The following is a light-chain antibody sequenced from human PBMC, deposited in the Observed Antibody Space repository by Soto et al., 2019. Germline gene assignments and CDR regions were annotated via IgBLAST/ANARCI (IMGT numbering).Light chain of an antibody. CDR1: QSISSR. V-gene: IGKV1-5*03. J-gene: IGKJ2*01. CDR2: KAT. Sequence: DIQMTQSPSSLSASVGDRVTITCRASQSISSRLAWYQQKPGQAPKFLIYKATNLQTGVASRFSGSGSGTEFSLTISGLQPDDFAVYFCQQYNEFQYTFGQGTRLDI. CDR3: QQYNEFQYT.